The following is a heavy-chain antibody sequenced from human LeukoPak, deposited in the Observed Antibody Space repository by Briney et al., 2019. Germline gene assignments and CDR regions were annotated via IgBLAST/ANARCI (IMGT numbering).Heavy chain of an antibody. D-gene: IGHD6-19*01. CDR2: IYYSGST. V-gene: IGHV4-59*01. CDR1: GGSISSYY. Sequence: PSETLPLTCTVSGGSISSYYWSWIRQPPGKGLEWIGYIYYSGSTNYNPSLKSRVTISVDTSKNQFSLKLSSVTAADTAVYYCASTPIGYSSGWYYFDYWGQGTLVTVSS. J-gene: IGHJ4*02. CDR3: ASTPIGYSSGWYYFDY.